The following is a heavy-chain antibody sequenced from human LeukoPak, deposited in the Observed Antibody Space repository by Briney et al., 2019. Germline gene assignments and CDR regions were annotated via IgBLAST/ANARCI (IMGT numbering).Heavy chain of an antibody. Sequence: KPSETLSLTCTVSGGSISSSSYYWGWIRQPPGKGLEWIGSIYYSGSTYYNPSLKSRVTISVDTSKNQFSLKLSSVTAADTAVYYCARAQTYYYGSGSYYYFDYWGQGTLVTVSS. CDR3: ARAQTYYYGSGSYYYFDY. J-gene: IGHJ4*02. CDR2: IYYSGST. V-gene: IGHV4-39*07. CDR1: GGSISSSSYY. D-gene: IGHD3-10*01.